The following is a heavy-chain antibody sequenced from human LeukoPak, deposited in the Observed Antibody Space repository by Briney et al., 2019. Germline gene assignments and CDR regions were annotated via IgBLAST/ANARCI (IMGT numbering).Heavy chain of an antibody. CDR3: ATLSVQLESIRVPLGGDY. CDR1: GYTFTGYY. J-gene: IGHJ4*02. V-gene: IGHV1-2*02. D-gene: IGHD1-1*01. CDR2: INPNSGGT. Sequence: ASVKVSCKASGYTFTGYYMHWVRQAPGQGLEWMGWINPNSGGTNYAQKFQGRVTMTRDTSISTAYMELSGLRSDDTAVYYCATLSVQLESIRVPLGGDYWGQGTLVTVSS.